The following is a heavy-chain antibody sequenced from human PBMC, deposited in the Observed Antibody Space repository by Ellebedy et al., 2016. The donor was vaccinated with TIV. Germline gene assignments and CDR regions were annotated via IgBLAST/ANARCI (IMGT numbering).Heavy chain of an antibody. V-gene: IGHV4-34*01. CDR1: GGSFSGYY. CDR3: ARVRGIAVAGTLDY. Sequence: SETLSLXXAVYGGSFSGYYWSWIRQPPGKGLEWIGEINHSGSTNYNPSLKSRVTISVDTSKNQFSLKLSSVTAADTAVYYCARVRGIAVAGTLDYWGQGTLVTVSS. CDR2: INHSGST. J-gene: IGHJ4*02. D-gene: IGHD6-19*01.